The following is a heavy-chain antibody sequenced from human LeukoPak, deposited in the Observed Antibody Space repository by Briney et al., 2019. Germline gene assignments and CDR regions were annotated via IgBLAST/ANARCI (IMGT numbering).Heavy chain of an antibody. V-gene: IGHV3-30*02. D-gene: IGHD3-22*01. CDR1: GFTFSSYG. Sequence: GGPLRLSCAASGFTFSSYGMHWVRQAPGKGLEWVAFIRYDGSNKYYADSVKGRFTISRDNSKNTLYLQMNSLRAEDTAVYYCARNSYYYDSSGYYYYYYYMDVWGKGTTVTISS. CDR3: ARNSYYYDSSGYYYYYYYMDV. CDR2: IRYDGSNK. J-gene: IGHJ6*03.